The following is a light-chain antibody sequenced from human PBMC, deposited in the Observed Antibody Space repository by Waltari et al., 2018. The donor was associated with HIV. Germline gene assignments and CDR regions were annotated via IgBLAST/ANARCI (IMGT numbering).Light chain of an antibody. CDR1: QSVLFSSNNKNY. CDR3: QQYYSAPFT. Sequence: DIVMTQSPDSLAVSLGERATINCKSSQSVLFSSNNKNYLAWYQQKAGQPPKLLIYWASTRESGVPDRFSGSGSGTDFTLPISSLQAEDVAVYYCQQYYSAPFTFGPGTKVDIK. J-gene: IGKJ3*01. CDR2: WAS. V-gene: IGKV4-1*01.